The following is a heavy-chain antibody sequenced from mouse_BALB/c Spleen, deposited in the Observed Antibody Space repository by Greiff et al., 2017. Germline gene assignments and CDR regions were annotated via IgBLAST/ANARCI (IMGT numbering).Heavy chain of an antibody. D-gene: IGHD2-1*01. V-gene: IGHV5-9-1*01. Sequence: EVMLVESGGGLVKPGGSLKLSCAASGFTFSSYAMSWVRQTPEKRLEWVATISSGGSYTYYPDSVKGRFTISRDNAKNTLYLQMSSLKSEDTAMYYCARRNGNYEGFAYWGQGTLVTVSA. CDR2: ISSGGSYT. CDR1: GFTFSSYA. CDR3: ARRNGNYEGFAY. J-gene: IGHJ3*01.